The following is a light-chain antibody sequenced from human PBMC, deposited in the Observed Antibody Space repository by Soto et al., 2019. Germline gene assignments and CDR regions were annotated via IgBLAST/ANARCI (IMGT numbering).Light chain of an antibody. CDR2: ADS. J-gene: IGLJ3*02. CDR3: SSYVVSYSWV. Sequence: SYELTQAPSVSVAPGQTARIGCGGDNIGSKSVHWYQQRPGQAPVLVVYADSDRPSGIPERFSGSNPGNTATLTISRVEAGDEADYYCSSYVVSYSWVFGGGTKLTVL. CDR1: NIGSKS. V-gene: IGLV3-21*02.